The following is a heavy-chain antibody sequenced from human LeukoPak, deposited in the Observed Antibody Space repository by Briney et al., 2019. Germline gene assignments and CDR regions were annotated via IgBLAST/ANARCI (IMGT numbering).Heavy chain of an antibody. CDR2: IYYSGST. V-gene: IGHV4-59*12. D-gene: IGHD3-10*01. Sequence: SETLSLTCTVSGDSISTYYWNWIRQPPGKGLEWIGFIYYSGSTNYNPSLKSRVTISVDTSKNQFSLKLSSVTAADTAVYYCARDVPYGSGSGWFDPWGQGTLVTVSS. CDR3: ARDVPYGSGSGWFDP. CDR1: GDSISTYY. J-gene: IGHJ5*02.